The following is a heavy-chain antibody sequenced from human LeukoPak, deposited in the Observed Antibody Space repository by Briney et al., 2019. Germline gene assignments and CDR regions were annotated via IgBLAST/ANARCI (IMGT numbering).Heavy chain of an antibody. CDR3: AADGTD. CDR2: IIPRLGTT. CDR1: GGTFNSYA. Sequence: SVKVSCKTSGGTFNSYAINWVRQAPGQGLEWMGGIIPRLGTTKYIQKVQGRMTITTDESTTTAYMELSSLRSEDTAVYYCAADGTDWGQGTLVTVSS. J-gene: IGHJ4*02. V-gene: IGHV1-69*05.